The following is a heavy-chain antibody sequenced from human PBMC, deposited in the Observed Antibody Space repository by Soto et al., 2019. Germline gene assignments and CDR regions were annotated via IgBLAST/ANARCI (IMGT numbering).Heavy chain of an antibody. D-gene: IGHD6-13*01. CDR2: IYYSGST. J-gene: IGHJ1*01. Sequence: QLQLQESGPGLVKPSETLSLTCTVSGGSISSSSYYWGWIRQPPGKGLEWIGSIYYSGSTYYNPSLKSRVTISVDTSKNQFSLKLSSVTAADTAVYYCARHPRQQLVPGYFQHWGQGTLVTVSS. V-gene: IGHV4-39*01. CDR3: ARHPRQQLVPGYFQH. CDR1: GGSISSSSYY.